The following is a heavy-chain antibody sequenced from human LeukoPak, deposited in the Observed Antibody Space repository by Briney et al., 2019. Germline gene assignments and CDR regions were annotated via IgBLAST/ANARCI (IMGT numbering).Heavy chain of an antibody. CDR1: GFTFSSYS. J-gene: IGHJ6*03. Sequence: GGSLRLSCAASGFTFSSYSMNWVRQAPGKGLEWVSSISSSSSYIYYADSVRGRFTISRDNAENSLYLQMNSLRDEDTAVYYCARDPYSGGYGAYYYYYMDVWGKGTTVTVSS. CDR2: ISSSSSYI. V-gene: IGHV3-21*01. D-gene: IGHD6-19*01. CDR3: ARDPYSGGYGAYYYYYMDV.